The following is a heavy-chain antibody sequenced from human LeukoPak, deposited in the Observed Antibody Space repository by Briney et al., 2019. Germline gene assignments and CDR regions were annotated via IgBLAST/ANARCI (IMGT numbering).Heavy chain of an antibody. CDR1: GFTFSDSG. J-gene: IGHJ6*03. D-gene: IGHD5-24*01. CDR3: ARDTGDGYTPPNYYYYMDV. V-gene: IGHV3-73*01. Sequence: PGGSLRLSCAASGFTFSDSGMHWVRQASGKGLEWVGHIRSKADSYATVYAASVKGRFTITRDDSENTAYLQMNSLKTEDTAVYYCARDTGDGYTPPNYYYYMDVWGKGTTVTVSS. CDR2: IRSKADSYAT.